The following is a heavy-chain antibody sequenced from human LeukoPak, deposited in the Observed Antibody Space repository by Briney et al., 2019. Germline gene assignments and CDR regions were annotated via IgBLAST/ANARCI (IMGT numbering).Heavy chain of an antibody. V-gene: IGHV4-59*12. J-gene: IGHJ3*02. CDR3: ARDPHPIFGVVIRGDAFDI. CDR2: IYYSGST. CDR1: GGSISSYY. Sequence: PSETLSLTCTVSGGSISSYYWSWIRQPPGKGLEWIGYIYYSGSTNYNPSLKSRVTISVDTSKNQFSLKLSSVTAADTAVYYCARDPHPIFGVVIRGDAFDIWGQGTMVTVSS. D-gene: IGHD3-3*01.